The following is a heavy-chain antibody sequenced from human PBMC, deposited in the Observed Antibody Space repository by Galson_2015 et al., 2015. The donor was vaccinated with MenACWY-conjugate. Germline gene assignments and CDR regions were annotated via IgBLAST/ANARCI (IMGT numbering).Heavy chain of an antibody. CDR1: GFSLTTSGVG. D-gene: IGHD3-10*01. CDR3: AHSYGSGSRSHY. V-gene: IGHV2-5*02. Sequence: PALVKPTQTLTLTCTFSGFSLTTSGVGVGWIRQPPGKALEWLALIYWDDDKRYSPSLKSRLTITKDTSKNQVVLTMTNMDPVDAATYYCAHSYGSGSRSHYWGQGTLVTVSS. CDR2: IYWDDDK. J-gene: IGHJ4*02.